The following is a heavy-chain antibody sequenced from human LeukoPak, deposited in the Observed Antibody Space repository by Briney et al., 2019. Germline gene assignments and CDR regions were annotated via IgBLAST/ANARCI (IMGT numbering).Heavy chain of an antibody. D-gene: IGHD5-24*01. Sequence: PSETLSLTCTVSGGSISSSSYYWGWIRQPPGKGLEWIGSIYYSGSTYYNPSLKSRVTISVDTSKNQFSLKLSSVTAADTAVYYCARHVYEMATIKIPRNPGFYYYYMDVWGKGTTVTVSS. CDR2: IYYSGST. J-gene: IGHJ6*03. V-gene: IGHV4-39*01. CDR1: GGSISSSSYY. CDR3: ARHVYEMATIKIPRNPGFYYYYMDV.